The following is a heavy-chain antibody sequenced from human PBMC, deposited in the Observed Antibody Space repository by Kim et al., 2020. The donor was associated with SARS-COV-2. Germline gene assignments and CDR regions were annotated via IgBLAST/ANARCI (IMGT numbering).Heavy chain of an antibody. CDR2: ISWNSGSI. Sequence: GGSLRLSCAASGFTFGDYAMHWVRHAPGKGLEWVSGISWNSGSIGYADSVKGRVTISRDNAKNSLYLQMNSLRAEDTALYYCAEDRREWLSYYYYYYMDVLGKGTTVTVSS. D-gene: IGHD3-3*01. CDR3: AEDRREWLSYYYYYYMDV. V-gene: IGHV3-9*01. J-gene: IGHJ6*03. CDR1: GFTFGDYA.